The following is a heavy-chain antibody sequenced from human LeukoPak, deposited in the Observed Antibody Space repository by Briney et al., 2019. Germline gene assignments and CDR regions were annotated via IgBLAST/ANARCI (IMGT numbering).Heavy chain of an antibody. CDR2: IIPIFGTA. D-gene: IGHD3-10*01. Sequence: SVKVSGKASGGTFSSYAISWVRQAPGQGLEWMGGIIPIFGTANYAQKFQGRVTITADKSTSTAYMELSSLRSEDTAVYYCARPHSYYGSGMGYFDYWGQGTLVTVSS. J-gene: IGHJ4*02. V-gene: IGHV1-69*06. CDR1: GGTFSSYA. CDR3: ARPHSYYGSGMGYFDY.